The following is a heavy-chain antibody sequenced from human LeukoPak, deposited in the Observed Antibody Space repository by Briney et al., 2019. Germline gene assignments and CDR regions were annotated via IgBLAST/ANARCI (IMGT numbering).Heavy chain of an antibody. V-gene: IGHV3-30-3*01. CDR3: ARVGWELNWFDP. J-gene: IGHJ5*02. CDR1: GFTFSSYA. D-gene: IGHD1-26*01. CDR2: ISYDGSNK. Sequence: GGSLRLSCAASGFTFSSYAMNWVRQAPGKGLEWVAVISYDGSNKYYADSVKGRFTISRDTSKNTLYLQMSSLRAEDTAVYYCARVGWELNWFDPWGQGTLVTVSS.